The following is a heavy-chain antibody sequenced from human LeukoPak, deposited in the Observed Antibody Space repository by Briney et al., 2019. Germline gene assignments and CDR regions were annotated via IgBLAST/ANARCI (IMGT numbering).Heavy chain of an antibody. CDR1: GFTFSSYA. V-gene: IGHV3-30-3*01. D-gene: IGHD5-18*01. CDR3: ATLRLNTAMVTDAFDI. J-gene: IGHJ3*02. Sequence: PGRSLRLSCAASGFTFSSYAMHWVRQAPGKGLEWVAVISYDGSNKYYADSVKGRFTISRDNSKNTLYLQMNSLRAEDTAVYYCATLRLNTAMVTDAFDIWGQGTMVTVSS. CDR2: ISYDGSNK.